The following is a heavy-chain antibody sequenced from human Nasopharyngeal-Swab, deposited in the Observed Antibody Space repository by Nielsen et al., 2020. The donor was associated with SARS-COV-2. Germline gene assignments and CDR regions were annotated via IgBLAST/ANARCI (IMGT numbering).Heavy chain of an antibody. CDR3: AREEAGYSSGWNNWFDP. J-gene: IGHJ5*02. CDR2: INSDGSST. V-gene: IGHV3-74*01. D-gene: IGHD6-19*01. Sequence: GESLKISRAASGFTFSSYWMHWVRQAPGKGLVWVSRINSDGSSTSYADSVKGRFTISRDNAKNTLYLQMNSLRAEDTAVYYCAREEAGYSSGWNNWFDPWGQGTLVTVSS. CDR1: GFTFSSYW.